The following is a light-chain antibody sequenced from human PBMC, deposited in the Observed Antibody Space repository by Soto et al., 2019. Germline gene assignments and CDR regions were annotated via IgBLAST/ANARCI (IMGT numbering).Light chain of an antibody. CDR1: QSVSNNY. CDR3: QQYGSSPPLT. Sequence: EIVLMQSPGTLSLSPGERATLSCRASQSVSNNYVAWYQQKPGQAPRLLIAGASSSATGIPDRFSGSGSGTDFTLTISGLEPEDCAVYYCQQYGSSPPLTFGGGTKVEIK. J-gene: IGKJ4*01. V-gene: IGKV3-20*01. CDR2: GAS.